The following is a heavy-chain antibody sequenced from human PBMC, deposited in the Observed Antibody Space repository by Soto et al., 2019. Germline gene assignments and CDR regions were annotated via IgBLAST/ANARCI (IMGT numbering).Heavy chain of an antibody. V-gene: IGHV3-7*05. CDR1: GFTFSTYW. D-gene: IGHD3-16*01. CDR3: ARDWGAPGRGSALGYYYHFGMDV. CDR2: IKEDGSEA. J-gene: IGHJ6*02. Sequence: EVQLVESGGGLVQPGGSLRLSCAASGFTFSTYWMNWVRQAPGKGLEWVANIKEDGSEAYYVDSVTGRFTISRVNAKNSLYLDMNSLRGEDTAVYYCARDWGAPGRGSALGYYYHFGMDVWGQGTTVTVPS.